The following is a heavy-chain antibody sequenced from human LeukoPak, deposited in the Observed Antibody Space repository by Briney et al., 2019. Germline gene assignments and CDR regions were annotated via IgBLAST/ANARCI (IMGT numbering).Heavy chain of an antibody. CDR1: GGSISSYY. CDR2: IYYRGST. D-gene: IGHD6-13*01. J-gene: IGHJ4*02. CDR3: ARDRGTAAAAYFDY. V-gene: IGHV4-59*12. Sequence: SETLSLTCTVSGGSISSYYWSWIRQPPGKGLEWIGYIYYRGSTNYNPSLKSRVTISVDKSKNQFSLKLSSVTAADTAVYYCARDRGTAAAAYFDYWGQGTLVTVSS.